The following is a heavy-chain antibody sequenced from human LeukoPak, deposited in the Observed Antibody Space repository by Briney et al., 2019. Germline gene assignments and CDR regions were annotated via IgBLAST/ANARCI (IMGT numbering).Heavy chain of an antibody. J-gene: IGHJ5*02. CDR1: GYTFTSYA. CDR3: ARGPWYDFWSGYFGRTDSNWFDP. Sequence: ASVKVSCKASGYTFTSYAMNWVRQAPGQGLEWMGWINTNTGNPTYAQGFTGRFVFSLDTSVSTAYLQISSLKAEDTAVYYCARGPWYDFWSGYFGRTDSNWFDPWGQGTLVTVSS. V-gene: IGHV7-4-1*02. CDR2: INTNTGNP. D-gene: IGHD3-3*01.